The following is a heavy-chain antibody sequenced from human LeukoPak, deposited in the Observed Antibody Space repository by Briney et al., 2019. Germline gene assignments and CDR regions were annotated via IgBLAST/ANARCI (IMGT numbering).Heavy chain of an antibody. CDR1: GFTFSSYA. J-gene: IGHJ4*02. D-gene: IGHD6-13*01. CDR2: VNDGGDNT. Sequence: GGSLRLSCSASGFTFSSYAMSWVRQAPGKGLEWVSSVNDGGDNTYYADYLRGRFTVSRDNSRDTLWLQMNSLRAEDTAIYYCAKGGNGSSWNQGLFDYWGQGTLVTVSS. CDR3: AKGGNGSSWNQGLFDY. V-gene: IGHV3-23*01.